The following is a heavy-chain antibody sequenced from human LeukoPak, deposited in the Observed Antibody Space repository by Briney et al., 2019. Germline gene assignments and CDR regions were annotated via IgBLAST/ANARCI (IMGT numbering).Heavy chain of an antibody. Sequence: SETLSLTCAVYGGSFSGYYWSWIRQPPGKGLEWIGEINHSGSTNYNPSPQSRVTISVDTSKNQFSLTLSSVTAADTAVYYCARGGSYSRGYYYYMDVWGKGTTVTVSS. CDR1: GGSFSGYY. J-gene: IGHJ6*03. V-gene: IGHV4-34*01. CDR3: ARGGSYSRGYYYYMDV. D-gene: IGHD6-13*01. CDR2: INHSGST.